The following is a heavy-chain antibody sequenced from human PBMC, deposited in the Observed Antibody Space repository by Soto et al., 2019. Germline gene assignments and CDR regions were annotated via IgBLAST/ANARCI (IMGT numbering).Heavy chain of an antibody. J-gene: IGHJ5*02. Sequence: QVQLQESGSGLVKPSQTLSLTCTVSGDAISSGGYSWNWIRQPPGKGLEWIGYTYYTGGATYNPSLKSRVXXXVXXSKNQFSLKMTSMSAADTATYYCGRDPRGGYWFDPWGQGTLPTVSA. CDR2: TYYTGGA. D-gene: IGHD2-15*01. CDR3: GRDPRGGYWFDP. CDR1: GDAISSGGYS. V-gene: IGHV4-30-2*01.